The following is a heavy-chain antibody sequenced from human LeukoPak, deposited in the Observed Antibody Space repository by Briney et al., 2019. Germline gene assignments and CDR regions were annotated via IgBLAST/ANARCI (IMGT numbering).Heavy chain of an antibody. J-gene: IGHJ4*02. CDR1: GGTFKNYE. CDR3: ATNAGRRGNFFEY. D-gene: IGHD1-26*01. Sequence: ASVKVSCKASGGTFKNYEINWVRQAPGQGLEWMGGIIPLFGTANYAQKFQDRVTITADESTSTAYMEMSSLSSEDTAFYYCATNAGRRGNFFEYWGQGSLVTVSS. CDR2: IIPLFGTA. V-gene: IGHV1-69*13.